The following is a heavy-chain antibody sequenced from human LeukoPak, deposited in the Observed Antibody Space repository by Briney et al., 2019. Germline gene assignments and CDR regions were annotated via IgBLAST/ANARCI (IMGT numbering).Heavy chain of an antibody. V-gene: IGHV6-1*01. CDR1: GDSVSSNSAA. CDR2: TYYRSKWYS. J-gene: IGHJ6*02. CDR3: ASGGHPYYFYYGMDV. Sequence: SQTLSLTCAISGDSVSSNSAAWNWIRQSPSRGLGWLGRTYYRSKWYSDYAISVKSRITINPDTSKNQFSLQLSSVTPEDTAVYYCASGGHPYYFYYGMDVWGQGTTVTVSS. D-gene: IGHD4-23*01.